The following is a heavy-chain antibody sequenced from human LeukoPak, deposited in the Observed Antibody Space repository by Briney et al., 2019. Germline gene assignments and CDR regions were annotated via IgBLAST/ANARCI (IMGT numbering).Heavy chain of an antibody. J-gene: IGHJ4*02. Sequence: PSETLSLTCTVSGGSISSGSYYWSWIRQPAGKGLEWIGRIYTSGSTNYNPSLKSRVTISVDTSKNQFSLKLSSVTAADTAVYYCATSSSWYKENDYWGQGTLVTVSS. CDR1: GGSISSGSYY. CDR3: ATSSSWYKENDY. CDR2: IYTSGST. V-gene: IGHV4-61*02. D-gene: IGHD6-13*01.